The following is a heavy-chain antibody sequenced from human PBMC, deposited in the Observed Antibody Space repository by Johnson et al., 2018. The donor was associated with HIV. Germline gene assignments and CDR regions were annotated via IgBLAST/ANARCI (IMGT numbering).Heavy chain of an antibody. CDR2: VRSKAYGGT. CDR3: SSRPYFYDSSGNAFHI. V-gene: IGHV3-49*03. J-gene: IGHJ3*02. CDR1: GFTFGDYG. Sequence: MQLVESGGGLVQPGRSLRVSCTASGFTFGDYGVNWFRQAPGKGLEWVGLVRSKAYGGTEYAASVTGRFTVSRDDSNNIAYPHMNNLKSEDTAVYYCSSRPYFYDSSGNAFHIWGQGTRVTVSS. D-gene: IGHD3-22*01.